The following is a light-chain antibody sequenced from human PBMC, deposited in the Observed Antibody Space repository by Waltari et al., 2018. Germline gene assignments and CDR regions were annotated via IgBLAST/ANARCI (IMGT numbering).Light chain of an antibody. Sequence: QSVLTQPPSVSAAPGQMVTITCFGRTSNIGTGQVSWYRQFPGAAPKLLIFDGSNRPAGIPDRFSASKSDTSATLVITGLQTVDEADYYCGAWDNIRRLWMFGGGTKLTVL. V-gene: IGLV1-51*01. CDR2: DGS. CDR3: GAWDNIRRLWM. CDR1: TSNIGTGQ. J-gene: IGLJ3*02.